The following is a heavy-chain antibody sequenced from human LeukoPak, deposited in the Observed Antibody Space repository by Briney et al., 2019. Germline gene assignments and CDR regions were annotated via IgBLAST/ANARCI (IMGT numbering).Heavy chain of an antibody. J-gene: IGHJ4*02. D-gene: IGHD2-2*01. CDR3: AKDDRYCSSTSCYFPY. CDR2: ICGSGGST. Sequence: GGSLRLSCAASGFTFSSYAMSWVRQAPGKGLEWVSPICGSGGSTFYAASVKGRFTISRDNSKNTVYLQMNSLRAEDTAVYYCAKDDRYCSSTSCYFPYWGQGTLVTVSS. CDR1: GFTFSSYA. V-gene: IGHV3-23*01.